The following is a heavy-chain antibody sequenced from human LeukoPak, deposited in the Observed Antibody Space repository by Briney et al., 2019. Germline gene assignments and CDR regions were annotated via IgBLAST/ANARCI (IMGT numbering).Heavy chain of an antibody. J-gene: IGHJ3*02. D-gene: IGHD3-22*01. CDR3: ARDGPLADYYDSSGYSYAFDI. Sequence: ASVKVSCKASGYSFTGYYMHWVRQAPGQGLEWMGIINPSGGSTSYAQKFQGRVTMTRDMSTSTVYMELSSLRSEDTAVYYCARDGPLADYYDSSGYSYAFDIWGQGTMVTVSS. CDR2: INPSGGST. CDR1: GYSFTGYY. V-gene: IGHV1-46*01.